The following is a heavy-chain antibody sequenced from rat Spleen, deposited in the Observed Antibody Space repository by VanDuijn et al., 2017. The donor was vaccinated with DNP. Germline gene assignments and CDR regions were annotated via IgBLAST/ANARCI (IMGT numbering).Heavy chain of an antibody. CDR3: ARHGRRVFDY. CDR2: ISYDGGNT. Sequence: EVQLVESGGGLVQPGRSLKLSCAASGFTFSGYYMAWVRQAPTKGLEWVAYISYDGGNTYYRDSVKGRFTVSRDNAKSSLYLQMDSLRSEDMATYYCARHGRRVFDYWGQGVMVTVSS. V-gene: IGHV5-20*01. J-gene: IGHJ2*01. CDR1: GFTFSGYY. D-gene: IGHD1-11*01.